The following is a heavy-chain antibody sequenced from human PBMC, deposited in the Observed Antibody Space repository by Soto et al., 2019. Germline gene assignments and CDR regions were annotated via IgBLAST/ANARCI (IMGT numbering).Heavy chain of an antibody. CDR3: ARRAAAGRHFDH. D-gene: IGHD6-13*01. CDR1: GFTFSDHY. Sequence: QVQLVESGGGLVMPGESLRLSCAASGFTFSDHYMSWIRQAPGKGLEWVSYIRSSGNSMYYADPLKGRFTGSRYNAENSLYLQMKSLRAEDTAVYYCARRAAAGRHFDHGGQGTLVSVSS. CDR2: IRSSGNSM. J-gene: IGHJ4*02. V-gene: IGHV3-11*01.